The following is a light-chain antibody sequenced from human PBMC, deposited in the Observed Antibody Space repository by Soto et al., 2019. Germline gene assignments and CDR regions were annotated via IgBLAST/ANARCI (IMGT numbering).Light chain of an antibody. Sequence: VLTQSPGTLSLSPGDRATLSCRVSESVSDTYIAWYQQKPGQSPRLLLYGASNRATGIPDRFSGSGSGTDFTLTISRLEPEDFAMYYCQQYGRTFGQGTKV. CDR1: ESVSDTY. CDR2: GAS. CDR3: QQYGRT. V-gene: IGKV3-20*01. J-gene: IGKJ1*01.